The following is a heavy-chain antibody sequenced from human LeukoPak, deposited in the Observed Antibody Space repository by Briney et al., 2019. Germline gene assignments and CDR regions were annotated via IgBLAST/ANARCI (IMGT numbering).Heavy chain of an antibody. J-gene: IGHJ6*03. CDR1: GYTFTSYG. CDR3: ASGTKRDIVATIDYYYYYMDV. V-gene: IGHV1-18*01. Sequence: ASVKVSCKASGYTFTSYGISWVRQAPGQGLEWMGWISAYNGNTNYAQKLQGRVTMTTDTSTSTAYMELRSLRSEDTAVYYCASGTKRDIVATIDYYYYYMDVWGKGTTVTISS. CDR2: ISAYNGNT. D-gene: IGHD5-12*01.